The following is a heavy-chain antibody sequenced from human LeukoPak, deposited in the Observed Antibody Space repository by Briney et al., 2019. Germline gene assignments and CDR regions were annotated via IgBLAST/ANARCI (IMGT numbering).Heavy chain of an antibody. V-gene: IGHV1-18*01. CDR3: AKGSSGWSLDY. J-gene: IGHJ4*02. CDR2: TSTDNT. CDR1: GYTFINHG. Sequence: ASVKLSCKASGYTFINHGISWVRQAPGQGLEWMGWTSTDNTNYIQKLQSRVTMTTDTSTSTASMELRGLRTDDTAVYYCAKGSSGWSLDYWGQGTLVTVSS. D-gene: IGHD6-19*01.